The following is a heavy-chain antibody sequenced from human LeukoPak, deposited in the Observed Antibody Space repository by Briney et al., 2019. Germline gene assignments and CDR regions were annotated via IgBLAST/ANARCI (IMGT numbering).Heavy chain of an antibody. D-gene: IGHD3-22*01. CDR3: ARLGGYYDPPDY. CDR2: IYYSGST. J-gene: IGHJ4*02. CDR1: GGSISSGDYY. V-gene: IGHV4-30-4*01. Sequence: SQTLSLTCTVSGGSISSGDYYWTWIRQPPGKGLEWIGYIYYSGSTYYNPSLKSRVIISVDTSKNQFSLNLSSVTAADTAVYYCARLGGYYDPPDYWGQGTLVTVSS.